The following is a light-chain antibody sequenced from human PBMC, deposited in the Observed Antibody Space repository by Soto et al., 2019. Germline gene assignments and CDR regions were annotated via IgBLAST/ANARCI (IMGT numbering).Light chain of an antibody. J-gene: IGKJ1*01. CDR3: QQFYNYPRT. CDR2: DAS. Sequence: ANRMTQSPSSFSSSTGDRISITCRATQDIGTYLAWYQQIPGKAPRLLIYDASTLQTGVPSRFSGSGSGTDFTLTISYLQSEDFGTYYCQQFYNYPRTFGQGTKV. CDR1: QDIGTY. V-gene: IGKV1-8*01.